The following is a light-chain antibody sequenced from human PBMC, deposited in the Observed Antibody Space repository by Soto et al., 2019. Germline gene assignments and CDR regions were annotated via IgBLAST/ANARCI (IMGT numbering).Light chain of an antibody. Sequence: QSMLTQPPSVSAAPGQTVTISCSGSSSNIGKNYVSWYQLLPGTAPKLLICDNSKRPSGIPGRFSGSKSGTSATLGITGLQNGDEAEYYCATWDSSLSAGVFGTGTKLTVL. V-gene: IGLV1-51*01. J-gene: IGLJ1*01. CDR2: DNS. CDR3: ATWDSSLSAGV. CDR1: SSNIGKNY.